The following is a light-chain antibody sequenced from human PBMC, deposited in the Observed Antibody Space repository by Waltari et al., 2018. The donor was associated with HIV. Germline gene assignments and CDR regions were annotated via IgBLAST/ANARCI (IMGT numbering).Light chain of an antibody. J-gene: IGKJ5*01. V-gene: IGKV2-28*01. Sequence: DIVMTQSPLSLPVTPGEPASISCRSSQSLLHSNGYNYLDWYLQKPGQSPQLLIYLGSNRASGVPDRFSGSGSGTDFTFTIRSLQPEDVATYYCQQYDDLPLTFGQGTRLEIK. CDR1: QSLLHSNGYNY. CDR3: QQYDDLPLT. CDR2: LGS.